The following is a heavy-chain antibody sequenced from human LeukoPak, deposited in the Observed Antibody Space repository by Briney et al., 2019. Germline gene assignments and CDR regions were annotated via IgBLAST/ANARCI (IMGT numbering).Heavy chain of an antibody. Sequence: SETLSLTCTVSHYSISSDYYWGWLRQPPGEGLEWIGSIFHSGSTYYNPSLQSRVTISVDTSKNQFSLKLSSVTAADTAVYYCARVRRDGSGSSFRYYYGMDVWGQGTTVTVSS. CDR2: IFHSGST. V-gene: IGHV4-38-2*02. CDR3: ARVRRDGSGSSFRYYYGMDV. J-gene: IGHJ6*02. CDR1: HYSISSDYY. D-gene: IGHD3-10*01.